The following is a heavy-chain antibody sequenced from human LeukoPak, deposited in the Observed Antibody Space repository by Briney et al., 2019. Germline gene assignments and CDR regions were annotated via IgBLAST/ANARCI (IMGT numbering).Heavy chain of an antibody. CDR1: GFTFSSYW. CDR3: ARDRSSSWASFDY. J-gene: IGHJ4*02. D-gene: IGHD6-13*01. V-gene: IGHV3-7*01. CDR2: IKQDGSEK. Sequence: PGGSLRLSCAASGFTFSSYWMSWVRQAPGKGLEWVANIKQDGSEKYYVDSVKGRFTISRDNAKNSLYLQMNSLRAEDTAVYYCARDRSSSWASFDYWGQGTLVTVSS.